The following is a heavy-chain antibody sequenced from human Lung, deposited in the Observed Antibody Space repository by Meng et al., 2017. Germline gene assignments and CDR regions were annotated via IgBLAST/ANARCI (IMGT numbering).Heavy chain of an antibody. Sequence: EVQLVESGGGLVKPGGARRLSCAASGFTFSNYSMNWVRQAPGKGLEWVSSISSSSSYIYYADSVKGQFTISRDNAKNSLYLQMNSLRAEDTAVYYCAGPTGLGHFDYWGQGTLVTVSS. CDR1: GFTFSNYS. D-gene: IGHD6-19*01. CDR3: AGPTGLGHFDY. V-gene: IGHV3-21*01. J-gene: IGHJ4*02. CDR2: ISSSSSYI.